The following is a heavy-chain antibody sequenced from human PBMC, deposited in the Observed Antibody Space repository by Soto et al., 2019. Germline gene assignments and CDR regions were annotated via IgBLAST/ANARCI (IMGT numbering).Heavy chain of an antibody. J-gene: IGHJ4*02. Sequence: GGPLSHSCASSGVPFSGYSVIWVRQAPGKGLEWVSAISGSGGSTYYADSVKGRFTISRDNSKNTLYLQMNSLRAEDTAVYYCAKAAYYDRWGQGTLVNVSS. V-gene: IGHV3-23*01. D-gene: IGHD3-22*01. CDR1: GVPFSGYS. CDR3: AKAAYYDR. CDR2: ISGSGGST.